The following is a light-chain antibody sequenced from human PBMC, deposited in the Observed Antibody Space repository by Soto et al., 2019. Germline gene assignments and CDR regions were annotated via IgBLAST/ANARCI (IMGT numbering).Light chain of an antibody. CDR2: GAS. V-gene: IGKV3-15*01. Sequence: EIVMTQSPATLSVSPGERATVSCRASQSVSSNLAWYQQKPGQAPRLLIYGASTRATGIPARFSGSGSGTELTLTIGSLQSEDSAVYYCQQYNHRPRTFGQGNKLEI. CDR1: QSVSSN. J-gene: IGKJ2*01. CDR3: QQYNHRPRT.